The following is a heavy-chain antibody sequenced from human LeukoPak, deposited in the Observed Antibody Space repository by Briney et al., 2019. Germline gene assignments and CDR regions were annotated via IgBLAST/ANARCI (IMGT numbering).Heavy chain of an antibody. CDR2: INHSGST. CDR3: ARHEGFSGSLAFDI. V-gene: IGHV4-34*01. Sequence: TSETLSLTCAVYGGSFSGYYWSWIRQPPGKGLEWIGEINHSGSTNYNPSLKSRVTISVDTSKNQFSLKLSSVTAADTAVYYCARHEGFSGSLAFDIWGQGTMVTVSS. D-gene: IGHD3-10*01. J-gene: IGHJ3*02. CDR1: GGSFSGYY.